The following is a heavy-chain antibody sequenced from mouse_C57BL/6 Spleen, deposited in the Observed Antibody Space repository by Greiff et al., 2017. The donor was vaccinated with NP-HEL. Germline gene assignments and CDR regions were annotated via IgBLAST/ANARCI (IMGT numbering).Heavy chain of an antibody. CDR2: IYPGDGNT. CDR3: GRGKGGYGGDYYAMDY. D-gene: IGHD2-2*01. V-gene: IGHV1-82*01. CDR1: GYTINNSY. Sequence: VQLKQSVPELVKPGASVKFSCKASGYTINNSYMHWVKQRPEQGLEWIGRIYPGDGNTNYNGKFKGKATLTADKSSNTAYMQLSSLTSEDSTVYYCGRGKGGYGGDYYAMDYWGQGTSVTVSS. J-gene: IGHJ4*01.